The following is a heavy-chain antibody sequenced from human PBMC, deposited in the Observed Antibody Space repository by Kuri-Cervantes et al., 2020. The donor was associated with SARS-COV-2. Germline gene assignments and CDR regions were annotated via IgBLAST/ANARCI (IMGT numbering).Heavy chain of an antibody. J-gene: IGHJ4*02. CDR3: ARTYYYDSSGFHFDY. V-gene: IGHV2-5*05. Sequence: SGPTLVKPTQTLTLTCTFSGFSLSTSGVGVGWIRQPPGKALEWLVLIYWDDDKRYGPSLKSRLTITKDTSKNQVVLTMTNMDPVDTATYYCARTYYYDSSGFHFDYWGQGTLVTVSS. CDR1: GFSLSTSGVG. D-gene: IGHD3-22*01. CDR2: IYWDDDK.